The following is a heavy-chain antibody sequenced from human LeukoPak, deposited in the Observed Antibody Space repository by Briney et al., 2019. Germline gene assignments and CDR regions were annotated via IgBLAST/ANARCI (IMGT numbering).Heavy chain of an antibody. CDR2: IIPIFGTA. CDR3: ARAHSSGWYHQYYFDY. CDR1: GGTFSSYA. Sequence: SVKVSCKASGGTFSSYAISWVRQAPGQGLEWMGGIIPIFGTANYAQKFQGRVTITADESTSTAYMELSSLRSEDTAVYYCARAHSSGWYHQYYFDYWGQGTQVTVSS. D-gene: IGHD6-19*01. J-gene: IGHJ4*02. V-gene: IGHV1-69*13.